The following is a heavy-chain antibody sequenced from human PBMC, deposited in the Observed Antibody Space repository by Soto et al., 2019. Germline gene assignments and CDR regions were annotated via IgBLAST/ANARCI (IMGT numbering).Heavy chain of an antibody. CDR1: GGSISSYY. V-gene: IGHV4-59*01. CDR3: ARAWQQLVLDY. CDR2: IYYSGST. J-gene: IGHJ4*02. D-gene: IGHD6-13*01. Sequence: SETLSLTCTVSGGSISSYYWSWIRQPPGKGLEWIGYIYYSGSTNYNPSLKSRVTISVDTSKNQFSLKLSSVTAADTAVYYCARAWQQLVLDYWGQGTLVTAPQ.